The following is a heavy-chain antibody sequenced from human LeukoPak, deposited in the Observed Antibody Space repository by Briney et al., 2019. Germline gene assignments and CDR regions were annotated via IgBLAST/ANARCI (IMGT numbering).Heavy chain of an antibody. CDR3: ARDGGSEGLDY. V-gene: IGHV4-59*01. CDR1: GESISGFY. CDR2: IYYGGST. Sequence: SETLSLTCTVSGESISGFYWNWIRQPPGKGLEWIGYIYYGGSTNYNPSLKSRVTISVDTSKNQFSLKLSSVTAADTAVYYCARDGGSEGLDYWGQGTLVTVSS. D-gene: IGHD3-16*01. J-gene: IGHJ4*02.